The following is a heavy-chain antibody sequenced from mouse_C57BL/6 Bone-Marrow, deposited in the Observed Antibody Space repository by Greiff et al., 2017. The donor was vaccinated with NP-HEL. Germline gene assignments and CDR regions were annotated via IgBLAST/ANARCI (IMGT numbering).Heavy chain of an antibody. D-gene: IGHD1-1*01. CDR3: ARDPFYYGSSLYWYFDV. V-gene: IGHV5-4*01. Sequence: EVQVVESGGGLVKPGGSLKLSCAASGFTFSSYAMSWVRQTPEKRLEWVATISDGGSYTYYPDNVKGRFTISRDNDKNNLYLQMSHLKSEDTAMYYCARDPFYYGSSLYWYFDVWGTGTTVTVSS. CDR2: ISDGGSYT. CDR1: GFTFSSYA. J-gene: IGHJ1*03.